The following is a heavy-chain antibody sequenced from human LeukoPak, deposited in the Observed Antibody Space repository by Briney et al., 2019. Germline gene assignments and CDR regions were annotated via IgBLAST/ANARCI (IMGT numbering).Heavy chain of an antibody. Sequence: GESLKISCQGSGYDSGVSFTSHSIAWVRQMPGKGLEWMGIIYPRDSTTLYSPSFQGQVTISADKSISTAYLQWSSLKASDTAMYYCARQSGDYSYYYYMDVWGKGTTVTISS. D-gene: IGHD2-21*02. V-gene: IGHV5-51*01. CDR2: IYPRDSTT. CDR3: ARQSGDYSYYYYMDV. J-gene: IGHJ6*03. CDR1: GYDSGVSFTSHS.